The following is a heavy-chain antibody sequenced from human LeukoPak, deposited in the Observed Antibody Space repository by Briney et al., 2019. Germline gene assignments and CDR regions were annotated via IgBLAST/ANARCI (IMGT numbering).Heavy chain of an antibody. CDR2: INQDGSEK. Sequence: GGSLRLSCAASGCTFSHYWLNWVRQAPGKGLEWVANINQDGSEKYYVDSVKGRFTISRDNAKKSLYLQMNSLRAEDTAVYYCARELRAFDIWGQGTTVTVSS. V-gene: IGHV3-7*05. J-gene: IGHJ3*02. CDR1: GCTFSHYW. CDR3: ARELRAFDI.